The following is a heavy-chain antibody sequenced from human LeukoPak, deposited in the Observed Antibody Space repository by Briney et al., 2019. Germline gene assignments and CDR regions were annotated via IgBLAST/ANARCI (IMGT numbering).Heavy chain of an antibody. V-gene: IGHV1-18*01. CDR1: GYTFINYG. J-gene: IGHJ5*02. D-gene: IGHD2-2*01. CDR3: ARGAAAMASWFDP. CDR2: ISAYNGNT. Sequence: ASVKVSCKASGYTFINYGLNWVRQVPGQGLEWMGWISAYNGNTNYAQKLQGRVTMTTDTSTSTAYMELRSLRSDDTAVYYCARGAAAMASWFDPWGQGTLVTVSS.